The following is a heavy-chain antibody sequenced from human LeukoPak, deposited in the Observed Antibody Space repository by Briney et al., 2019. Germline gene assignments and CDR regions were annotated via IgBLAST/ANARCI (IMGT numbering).Heavy chain of an antibody. CDR1: GGSISSDTSH. CDR3: ARALPLDSLIDY. J-gene: IGHJ4*02. CDR2: IHYTGRT. Sequence: SEPLSLTCTVSGGSISSDTSHWGWIRQPPGKGLEWIGSIHYTGRTYYNPSLKSRVTISVDTSKNQFSLKLSSVTAADTAVYYCARALPLDSLIDYWGQGTLVTVSS. V-gene: IGHV4-39*07.